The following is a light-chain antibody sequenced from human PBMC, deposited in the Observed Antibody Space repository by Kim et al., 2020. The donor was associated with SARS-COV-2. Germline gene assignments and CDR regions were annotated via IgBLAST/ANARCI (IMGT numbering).Light chain of an antibody. CDR2: GAS. CDR1: QGISDY. V-gene: IGKV1-27*01. CDR3: QKYDSGSLT. J-gene: IGKJ4*01. Sequence: DIQMTQSPSSLSASVGDRVTITCRASQGISDYLAWYQQKPGKIPKVLILGASSLHPGVPSRFSGSGSGTDFTLTISSLQPEDVATYYCQKYDSGSLTFGGGTKVDIK.